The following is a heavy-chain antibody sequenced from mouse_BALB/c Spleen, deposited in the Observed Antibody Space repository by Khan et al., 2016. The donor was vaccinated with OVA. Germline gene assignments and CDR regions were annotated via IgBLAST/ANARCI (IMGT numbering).Heavy chain of an antibody. CDR3: ARSGGNFHWYFDV. V-gene: IGHV5-17*02. CDR2: ISSGSSTI. CDR1: GFTFSSFG. D-gene: IGHD2-1*01. Sequence: EVQLQESGGGLVQPGGSRKLSCAASGFTFSSFGMHWVRQAPKKGLEWVAYISSGSSTIYYVDTVKGRFTISRDIPKNTLFLQMTSLRSEDTAMYYCARSGGNFHWYFDVWGAGTSVTVSS. J-gene: IGHJ1*01.